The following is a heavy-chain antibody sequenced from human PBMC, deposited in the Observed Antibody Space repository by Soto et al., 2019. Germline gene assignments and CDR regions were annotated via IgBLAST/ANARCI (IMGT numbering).Heavy chain of an antibody. CDR3: ARDQAAGGTISRYFQD. Sequence: EVQLLESGGGLVQPEGSLRLSCEAFGFTFSSYAMSWFRQAPGKGLGWVSGISGVGSITYYADSVKGRFTISRDNSKNTLYLQVNSLRAEDTAVYYCARDQAAGGTISRYFQDWGQGTLVTVSS. J-gene: IGHJ1*01. D-gene: IGHD6-13*01. CDR2: ISGVGSIT. V-gene: IGHV3-23*01. CDR1: GFTFSSYA.